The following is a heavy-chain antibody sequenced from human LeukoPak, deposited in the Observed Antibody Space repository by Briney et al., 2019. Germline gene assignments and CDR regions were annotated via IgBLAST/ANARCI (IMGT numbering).Heavy chain of an antibody. V-gene: IGHV4-38-2*02. CDR2: IYYSGST. Sequence: SETLSLTCTVSGYSISSGYYWGWMRQPPGKGLEWIGSIYYSGSTSYNPSLKRRVTTSVDTSKTQFSLKLSCGTAADTAVYYCGGRGEGITMTVVVIWGQGTMVTVSS. D-gene: IGHD3-22*01. J-gene: IGHJ3*02. CDR3: GGRGEGITMTVVVI. CDR1: GYSISSGYY.